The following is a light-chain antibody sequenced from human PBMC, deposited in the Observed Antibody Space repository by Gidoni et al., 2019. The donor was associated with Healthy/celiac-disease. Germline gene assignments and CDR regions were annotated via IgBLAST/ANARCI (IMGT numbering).Light chain of an antibody. V-gene: IGKV3-20*01. J-gene: IGKJ3*01. CDR2: GAS. CDR3: QQYGSSLGT. CDR1: QSVSSSY. Sequence: IVLTPSPGTLSLSPGERATLSCRASQSVSSSYLSWYQQKPGQAPRLLIYGASSRATGIPDRFSGSGSGTDFTLTISRLEPEDFAVYYCQQYGSSLGTFGPGTKVDIK.